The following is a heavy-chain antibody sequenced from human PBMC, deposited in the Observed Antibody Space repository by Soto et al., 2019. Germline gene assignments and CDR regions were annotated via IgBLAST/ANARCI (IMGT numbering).Heavy chain of an antibody. Sequence: GGSRRRSWAASGFTFSYYYMTWIRQAPGSGLEWVSYISSSSGTISYANSVKGRFTISRDNAQNSLYLQMTSLRAEDTAVYYCARGTYRSKTDFDYWGQGTLVTVSS. CDR2: ISSSSGTI. D-gene: IGHD6-13*01. CDR3: ARGTYRSKTDFDY. V-gene: IGHV3-11*01. J-gene: IGHJ4*02. CDR1: GFTFSYYY.